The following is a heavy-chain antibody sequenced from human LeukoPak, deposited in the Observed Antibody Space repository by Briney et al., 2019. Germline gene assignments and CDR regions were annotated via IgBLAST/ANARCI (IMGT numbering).Heavy chain of an antibody. CDR2: ISAYNGNT. CDR1: GYTFTSYG. V-gene: IGHV1-18*01. CDR3: ARANLIYDSSGIDY. D-gene: IGHD3-22*01. J-gene: IGHJ4*02. Sequence: ASVKVSCKASGYTFTSYGISWVRQAPGQGLEWMGWISAYNGNTNYAQKLQGRVTMTTDTSTSTAYMELRSLRSDDTAVYYCARANLIYDSSGIDYWGQGTLVTVSS.